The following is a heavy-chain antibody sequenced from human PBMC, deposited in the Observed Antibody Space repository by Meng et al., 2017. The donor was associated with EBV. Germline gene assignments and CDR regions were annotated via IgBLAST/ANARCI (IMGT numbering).Heavy chain of an antibody. V-gene: IGHV2-5*02. CDR3: AHIIAARPFDY. CDR1: GFPLSTRGVG. D-gene: IGHD6-6*01. CDR2: IYWDDDK. J-gene: IGHJ4*02. Sequence: QIPLKESGPTLVKPNQTLTLTCTFSGFPLSTRGVGVGWIRQPPGKALEWLALIYWDDDKRYSPSLKSRLTITKDTSKNQVVLTMTNMDPVDAATYYCAHIIAARPFDYWGQGTLVTVFS.